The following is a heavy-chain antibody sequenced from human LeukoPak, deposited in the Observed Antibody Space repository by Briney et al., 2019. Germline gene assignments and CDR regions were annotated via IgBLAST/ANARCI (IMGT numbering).Heavy chain of an antibody. CDR1: GYTFTSYD. Sequence: ASVRVSCKASGYTFTSYDINWVRQATGQGLEWMGWMNPNSGNTGYAQKFQGRVTMTRNTSISPAYMELSSLRSEDTAVYYCARGARGYCSGGSCLYDYWGQGTLVTVSS. J-gene: IGHJ4*02. D-gene: IGHD2-15*01. CDR3: ARGARGYCSGGSCLYDY. CDR2: MNPNSGNT. V-gene: IGHV1-8*01.